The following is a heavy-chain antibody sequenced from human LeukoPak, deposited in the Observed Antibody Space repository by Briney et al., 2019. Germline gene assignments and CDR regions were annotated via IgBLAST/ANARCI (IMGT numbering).Heavy chain of an antibody. CDR3: ARCSSRYLSTSYSDY. CDR1: GYTFTSYG. J-gene: IGHJ4*02. CDR2: ISTYNGNT. V-gene: IGHV1-18*01. Sequence: GASVKVSCTASGYTFTSYGISWVRQAPGQGLEWTGWISTYNGNTKYAQNLQGRVTMTTDTSTNTAYMELRSLRSDDTAVYFCARCSSRYLSTSYSDYWGQGTLVTVSP. D-gene: IGHD3-22*01.